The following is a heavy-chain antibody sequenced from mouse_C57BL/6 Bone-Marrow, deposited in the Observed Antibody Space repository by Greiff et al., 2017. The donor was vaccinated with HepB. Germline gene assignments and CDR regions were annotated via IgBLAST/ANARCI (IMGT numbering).Heavy chain of an antibody. D-gene: IGHD1-1*01. V-gene: IGHV14-4*01. J-gene: IGHJ2*01. Sequence: DVQLQESGAELVRPGASVKLSCTASGFNIKDDYMHWVKQRPEQGLEWIGWIDPENGDTEYASKFQGKATITADTSSNTAYLQLSSLTSEDTAVYYCTTDGYYGSSSFDYWGQGTTLTVSS. CDR3: TTDGYYGSSSFDY. CDR2: IDPENGDT. CDR1: GFNIKDDY.